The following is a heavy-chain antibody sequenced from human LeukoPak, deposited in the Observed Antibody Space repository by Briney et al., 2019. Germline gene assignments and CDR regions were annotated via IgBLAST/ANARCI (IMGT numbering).Heavy chain of an antibody. CDR1: GFTFDDYS. J-gene: IGHJ4*02. D-gene: IGHD3-10*01. CDR2: ISSSSSYI. Sequence: PGGSLRLSCAASGFTFDDYSMNWVRQAPGKGLEWVSSISSSSSYIYYADSVKGRFTISRDNAKNSLYLQMNSLRAEDTAVYYCARESSGGYGYWGQGTLVTVSS. CDR3: ARESSGGYGY. V-gene: IGHV3-21*01.